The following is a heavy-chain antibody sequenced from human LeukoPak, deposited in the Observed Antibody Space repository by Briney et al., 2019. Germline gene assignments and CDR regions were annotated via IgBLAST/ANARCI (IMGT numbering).Heavy chain of an antibody. V-gene: IGHV3-11*04. CDR1: GFTFSDYY. J-gene: IGHJ4*02. Sequence: GGTLRLSCAASGFTFSDYYMSWIRQAPGKGLEWVSYISSSGSTIYYADSVKGRFTISRDNAKNSLYLQMNSLRAEDTAVYYCARSGGILRYFDWLLWGQGTLVTVSS. D-gene: IGHD3-9*01. CDR2: ISSSGSTI. CDR3: ARSGGILRYFDWLL.